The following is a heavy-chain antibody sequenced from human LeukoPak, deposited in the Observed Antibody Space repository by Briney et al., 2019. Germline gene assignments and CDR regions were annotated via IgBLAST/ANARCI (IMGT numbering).Heavy chain of an antibody. CDR1: GYTFTSYG. J-gene: IGHJ4*02. D-gene: IGHD6-13*01. CDR3: ARVAAAAGFDY. Sequence: ASVKVSCKASGYTFTSYGISWVRQAPGQGLEWMGWISAYNGNTNYALKLQGRVTMTTDTSTSTAYMELRSLRSDDTAVCYCARVAAAAGFDYWGQGTLVTVSS. V-gene: IGHV1-18*01. CDR2: ISAYNGNT.